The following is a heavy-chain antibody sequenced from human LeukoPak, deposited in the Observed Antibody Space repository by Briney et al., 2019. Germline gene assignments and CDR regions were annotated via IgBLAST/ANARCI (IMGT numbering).Heavy chain of an antibody. V-gene: IGHV3-64*01. Sequence: GSLRLSCAASGFTFSSYAMHWVRQAPGKGLEYVSAISSNGGSTYYANSVKGRFTISRDNSKNTLYLQMGSLRAEDMAVYYCARAECSSTSCSAPAWGQGTLVTVSS. CDR2: ISSNGGST. J-gene: IGHJ5*02. D-gene: IGHD2-2*01. CDR1: GFTFSSYA. CDR3: ARAECSSTSCSAPA.